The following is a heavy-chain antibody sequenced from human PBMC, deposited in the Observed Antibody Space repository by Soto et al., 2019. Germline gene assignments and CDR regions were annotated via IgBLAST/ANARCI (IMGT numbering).Heavy chain of an antibody. J-gene: IGHJ5*02. CDR2: IYYSGST. D-gene: IGHD3-22*01. Sequence: PSETLSLTCTVSGGSISSGGYYWSWIRQHPGKGLEWIGYIYYSGSTYYNPSLKSRVTISVDTSKNQFPLKLSSVTAADTAVYYCARGLYYYDSSGYYNWFDPWGQGTLVTVSS. CDR1: GGSISSGGYY. V-gene: IGHV4-31*03. CDR3: ARGLYYYDSSGYYNWFDP.